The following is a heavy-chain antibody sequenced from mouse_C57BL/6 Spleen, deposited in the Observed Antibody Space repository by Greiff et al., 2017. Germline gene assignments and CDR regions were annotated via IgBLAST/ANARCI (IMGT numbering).Heavy chain of an antibody. V-gene: IGHV2-4*01. CDR2: IWSGGST. D-gene: IGHD4-1*01. Sequence: QVQLKQSGPGLVQPSQSLSITCTVSGFSLTSYGVHWVRQPPGKGLEWLGVIWSGGSTDDTAAFISRLSISKDNSKRQVFFKMNSLQADDTAIYDCAKKLTGTHYYAMDYWGQGTSVTVSS. CDR1: GFSLTSYG. J-gene: IGHJ4*01. CDR3: AKKLTGTHYYAMDY.